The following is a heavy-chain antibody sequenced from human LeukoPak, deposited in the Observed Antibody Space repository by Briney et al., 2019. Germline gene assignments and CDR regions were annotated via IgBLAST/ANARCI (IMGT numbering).Heavy chain of an antibody. CDR3: ARGGSVYYYDSSGSTDAFDI. CDR1: GFTFSSYG. Sequence: GRSLRLSCAASGFTFSSYGMHWVRQAPGKGLEWVAVIWYDGSNKYYADSVKGRFTISRDNSKNTPYLQMNSLRAEDTAVYYCARGGSVYYYDSSGSTDAFDIWGQGTMVTVSS. V-gene: IGHV3-33*01. CDR2: IWYDGSNK. D-gene: IGHD3-22*01. J-gene: IGHJ3*02.